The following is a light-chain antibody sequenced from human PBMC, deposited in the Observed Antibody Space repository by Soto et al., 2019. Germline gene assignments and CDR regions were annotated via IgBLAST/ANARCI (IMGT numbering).Light chain of an antibody. CDR2: RTS. V-gene: IGLV7-43*01. CDR1: TGAVTSAYY. Sequence: QTVVTQEPSLTVSPGGTVTLTCAASTGAVTSAYYPNWFQQKPGQPPRALIYRTSSSHSWTPARFSGSLLGRKAALTLSGVQPEDEAEYSCLLFYGGVHVLGDGTKVTVL. CDR3: LLFYGGVHV. J-gene: IGLJ1*01.